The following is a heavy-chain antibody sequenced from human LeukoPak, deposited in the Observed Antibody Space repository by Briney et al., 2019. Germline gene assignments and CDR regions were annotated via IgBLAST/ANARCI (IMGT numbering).Heavy chain of an antibody. J-gene: IGHJ4*02. CDR3: ARAERKTYYDILTGYYRTIDY. Sequence: GGSLRLSCAASGFTFSSYAMSWVRQAPGKGLEWVSRINSDGSSTSYADSVKGRFTISRDNAKNTLYLQMNSLRAEDTAVYYCARAERKTYYDILTGYYRTIDYWGQGTLVTVSS. CDR1: GFTFSSYA. D-gene: IGHD3-9*01. CDR2: INSDGSST. V-gene: IGHV3-74*01.